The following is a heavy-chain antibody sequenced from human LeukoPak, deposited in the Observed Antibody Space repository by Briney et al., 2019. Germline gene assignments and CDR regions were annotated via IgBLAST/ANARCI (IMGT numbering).Heavy chain of an antibody. CDR2: ISGSGGST. D-gene: IGHD2-2*01. Sequence: GRSLRLSCAASGFTFRNYAMHWVRQAPGKGLEWVSAISGSGGSTYYADSVKGRFTISRDNSKNTLYLQMNSLRAEDTAVYYCAKVLSRRLGYCSSTSCYLEWFDPWGQGTLVTVSS. J-gene: IGHJ5*02. CDR3: AKVLSRRLGYCSSTSCYLEWFDP. CDR1: GFTFRNYA. V-gene: IGHV3-23*01.